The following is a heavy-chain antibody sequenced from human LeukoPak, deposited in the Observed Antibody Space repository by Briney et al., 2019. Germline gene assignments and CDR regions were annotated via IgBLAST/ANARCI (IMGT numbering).Heavy chain of an antibody. Sequence: SETLSLACAIYGGSFSYHYWSWIRQPPEKGLEWIGEINHSGNTNYNPPPKSRVTISVDTSKYQFSLKLTSVTAADTAVYYCARGGFYCGDDCYVDKWGQGTLVTVSS. CDR1: GGSFSYHY. CDR2: INHSGNT. V-gene: IGHV4-34*01. CDR3: ARGGFYCGDDCYVDK. J-gene: IGHJ4*02. D-gene: IGHD2-21*02.